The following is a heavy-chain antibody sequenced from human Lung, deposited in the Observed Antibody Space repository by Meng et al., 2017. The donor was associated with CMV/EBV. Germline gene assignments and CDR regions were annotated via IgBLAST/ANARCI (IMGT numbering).Heavy chain of an antibody. CDR1: GYTFTNYG. J-gene: IGHJ4*02. Sequence: QAQHVPDGGEVKKPGASVKVSCQASGYTFTNYGITWVRQAPGQGLEWMGWINAYNGDTNYAQTLQGRVTMTTDTSTSTAYMELRSLRSDDTAVYYCARVEVGITSGDYWGQGTLVTVSS. D-gene: IGHD1-26*01. V-gene: IGHV1-18*01. CDR2: INAYNGDT. CDR3: ARVEVGITSGDY.